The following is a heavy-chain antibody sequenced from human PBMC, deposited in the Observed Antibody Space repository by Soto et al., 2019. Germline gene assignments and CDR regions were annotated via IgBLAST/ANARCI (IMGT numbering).Heavy chain of an antibody. V-gene: IGHV1-8*01. D-gene: IGHD3-22*01. CDR2: MNPNSGNT. Sequence: QVQLVQSGAEVKKPGASVKVSCKASGYTFTSYDINWVRQATGQGLEWMGWMNPNSGNTGYAQKVQGRVTMTRNTXXSTAYMELSSLRSEDTAVYYCARGGYYDKGDRFDPWGQGTLVTVSS. J-gene: IGHJ5*02. CDR3: ARGGYYDKGDRFDP. CDR1: GYTFTSYD.